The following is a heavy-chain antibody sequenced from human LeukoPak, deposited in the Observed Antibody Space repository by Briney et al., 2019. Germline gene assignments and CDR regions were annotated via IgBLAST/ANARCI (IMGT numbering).Heavy chain of an antibody. D-gene: IGHD3-22*01. J-gene: IGHJ4*02. V-gene: IGHV1-18*01. CDR1: GYTFTSYG. Sequence: ASVKVSCKASGYTFTSYGISWVRQAPGQGLEWMGWISAYNGNTNYAQKLQGRVTMTRDTSISTAYMELSRLRSDDTAVYYCARGAYYYDSSGYYDDYWGQGTLVTVSS. CDR2: ISAYNGNT. CDR3: ARGAYYYDSSGYYDDY.